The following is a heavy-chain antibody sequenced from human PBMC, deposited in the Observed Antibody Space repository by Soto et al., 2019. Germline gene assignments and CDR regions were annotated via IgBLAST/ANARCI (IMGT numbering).Heavy chain of an antibody. CDR1: GFSLNKNGVG. V-gene: IGHV2-5*02. CDR2: IYWDDDE. J-gene: IGHJ5*02. D-gene: IGHD6-13*01. CDR3: AHTDIAAGGRADP. Sequence: QIILKESGPTLVKPTETLTLTCTFSGFSLNKNGVGVGWIRQPPGKAPEWLALIYWDDDERYRPSLKTRLTVTKDTTNNQVVLRMNNMDPVDTATYYCAHTDIAAGGRADPWGQGTLVIVSS.